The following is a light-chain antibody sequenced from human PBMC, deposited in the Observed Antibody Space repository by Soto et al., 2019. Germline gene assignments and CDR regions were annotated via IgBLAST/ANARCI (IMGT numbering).Light chain of an antibody. CDR2: GAF. CDR3: LQHNTFPWT. CDR1: QGINDN. V-gene: IGKV1-17*03. J-gene: IGKJ1*01. Sequence: DIQMTQSPSAMSASVGDRVTITCRASQGINDNLACFQQKPGQVPKRLIYGAFSLQRGVPSRFSGSGSGTEFTLTISSLQPEDFATYYCLQHNTFPWTFGQGTKVDIK.